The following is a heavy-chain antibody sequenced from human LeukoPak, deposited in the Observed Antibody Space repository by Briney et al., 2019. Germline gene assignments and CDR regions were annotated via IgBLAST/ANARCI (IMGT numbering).Heavy chain of an antibody. CDR3: ARAGMVRGVIITLFDY. CDR1: GYTFTGYY. Sequence: ASVKVSCKASGYTFTGYYMHWVRQAPGQGLEWMGRINPNSGGTNYAQKFQGRVTMTRDTSISTAYMELSRLRSDDTAVYYCARAGMVRGVIITLFDYWGQGTLVTVS. J-gene: IGHJ4*02. D-gene: IGHD3-10*01. CDR2: INPNSGGT. V-gene: IGHV1-2*06.